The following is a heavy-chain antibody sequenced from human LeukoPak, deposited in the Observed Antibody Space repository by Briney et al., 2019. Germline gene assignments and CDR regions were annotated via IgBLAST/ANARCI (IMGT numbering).Heavy chain of an antibody. CDR1: GYSISSGFY. Sequence: PSETLSLTCTVSGYSISSGFYWGWTRQPPGKGLEWIGSIYHSGSTYYNPSLKSRVTISVDTSKNQFSLKLSSVTAADTAVYYCARDLLTGGYCSGGSCYDYWGQGALVTVSS. J-gene: IGHJ4*02. CDR2: IYHSGST. CDR3: ARDLLTGGYCSGGSCYDY. V-gene: IGHV4-38-2*02. D-gene: IGHD2-15*01.